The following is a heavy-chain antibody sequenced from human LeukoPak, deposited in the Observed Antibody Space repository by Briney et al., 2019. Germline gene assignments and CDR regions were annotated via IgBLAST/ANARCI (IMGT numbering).Heavy chain of an antibody. J-gene: IGHJ4*02. V-gene: IGHV1-46*01. CDR3: ALLVGAYPFDY. CDR1: GYTFTSYY. D-gene: IGHD1-26*01. Sequence: ASVKVSCKASGYTFTSYYMHWVRQAPGQGLEWMGIINPSGGSTSYAQKFQGRVTMTRDTSTSTVYMELSSLRSEDTAVYYCALLVGAYPFDYWGQGTLVTVSS. CDR2: INPSGGST.